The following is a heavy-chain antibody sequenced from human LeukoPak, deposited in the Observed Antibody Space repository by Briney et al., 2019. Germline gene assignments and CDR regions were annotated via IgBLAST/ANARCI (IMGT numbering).Heavy chain of an antibody. CDR1: GYTFSSYW. D-gene: IGHD3-3*01. J-gene: IGHJ4*02. CDR2: IYPGDSDT. Sequence: GESLRISCKGSGYTFSSYWVGWVRQMPGKGLEWMGIIYPGDSDTRYSPSLQGQVTISVDTSIGTAYLQWSSLKASDTAIYYCARQNDFRLDYWGQGTLVTVSS. V-gene: IGHV5-51*01. CDR3: ARQNDFRLDY.